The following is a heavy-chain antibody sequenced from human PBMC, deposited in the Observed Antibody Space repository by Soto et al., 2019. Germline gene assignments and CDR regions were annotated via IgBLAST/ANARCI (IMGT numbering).Heavy chain of an antibody. CDR2: ISAYNGNT. CDR3: ASSNYYGSGSYYFESHY. CDR1: GYTFTSYG. V-gene: IGHV1-18*01. J-gene: IGHJ4*02. Sequence: ASVKVSCKASGYTFTSYGISWVRQAPGQGLEWMGWISAYNGNTNYAQKLQGRVTMTTDTSTSTAYMELRSLRSDDTAVYYCASSNYYGSGSYYFESHYWGQGTLVTVSS. D-gene: IGHD3-10*01.